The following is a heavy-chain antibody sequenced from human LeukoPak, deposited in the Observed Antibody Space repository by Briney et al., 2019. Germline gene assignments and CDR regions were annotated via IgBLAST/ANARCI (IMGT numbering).Heavy chain of an antibody. CDR1: GFTFTSSA. V-gene: IGHV1-58*01. CDR3: AAVPGSGNFDY. D-gene: IGHD7-27*01. Sequence: TSVKVSCKASGFTFTSSAVQWVRQARGQRLEWIGWIVVGSGNTNYAQKFQERVTITRDMSTSTAYMELSSLRSEDTAVYYCAAVPGSGNFDYWGQGTLVTVSS. CDR2: IVVGSGNT. J-gene: IGHJ4*02.